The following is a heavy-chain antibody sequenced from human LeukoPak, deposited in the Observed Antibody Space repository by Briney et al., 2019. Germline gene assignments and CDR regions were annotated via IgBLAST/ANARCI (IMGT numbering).Heavy chain of an antibody. V-gene: IGHV1-8*01. Sequence: GASVKVSCKASGYTFTSYDINWVRQATGQGLEWMGWMNPNSGNTGYAQKFQGRVTMTRNTSISTAYMELSSLRSEDTAVYYCARDLTYYDILTGYYRGSWFDPWGQGTLVTVSS. CDR3: ARDLTYYDILTGYYRGSWFDP. CDR2: MNPNSGNT. J-gene: IGHJ5*02. D-gene: IGHD3-9*01. CDR1: GYTFTSYD.